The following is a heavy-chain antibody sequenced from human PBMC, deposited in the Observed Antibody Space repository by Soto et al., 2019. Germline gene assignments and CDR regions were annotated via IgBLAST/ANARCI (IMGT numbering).Heavy chain of an antibody. Sequence: QVQLQESGPGLVKPSQTLSLTCTVSGASINRGGYYWSWIRQHPGKGLEWIGYIHSSGYTYYNPSLKRRVTISLDTCENQFSLELSSVTASDTAVSYCARPRGHSGNHWVQFDYWGQGTLVTVSS. CDR3: ARPRGHSGNHWVQFDY. J-gene: IGHJ4*02. D-gene: IGHD6-13*01. V-gene: IGHV4-31*03. CDR2: IHSSGYT. CDR1: GASINRGGYY.